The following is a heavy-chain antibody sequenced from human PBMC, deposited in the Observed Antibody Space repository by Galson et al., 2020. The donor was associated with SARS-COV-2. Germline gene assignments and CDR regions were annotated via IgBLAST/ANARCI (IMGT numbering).Heavy chain of an antibody. D-gene: IGHD3-3*01. CDR2: IYPGDSDT. V-gene: IGHV5-51*01. J-gene: IGHJ4*02. CDR1: GYSFTSYW. CDR3: ARHSWPVRFLEHPVDFDY. Sequence: GESLKISCKGSGYSFTSYWIGWVRQMPGKGLEWMGIIYPGDSDTRYSPSFQGQVTISADKSISTAYLQWSSLKASDTAMYYCARHSWPVRFLEHPVDFDYWGQGTLVTVSS.